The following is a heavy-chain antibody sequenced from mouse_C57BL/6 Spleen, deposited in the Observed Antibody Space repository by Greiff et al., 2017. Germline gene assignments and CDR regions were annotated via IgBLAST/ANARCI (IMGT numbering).Heavy chain of an antibody. Sequence: VQLQQSGPELVKPGASVKMSCKASGYTFTDYNMHWVKQSHGKSLEWIGYINPNNGGTSYNQKFKGKATLTVNKSSSTAYMEIRSLTSEDSAVYYCANYYGSSLAWFAYWGQGTLVTVSA. J-gene: IGHJ3*01. CDR2: INPNNGGT. D-gene: IGHD1-1*01. V-gene: IGHV1-22*01. CDR3: ANYYGSSLAWFAY. CDR1: GYTFTDYN.